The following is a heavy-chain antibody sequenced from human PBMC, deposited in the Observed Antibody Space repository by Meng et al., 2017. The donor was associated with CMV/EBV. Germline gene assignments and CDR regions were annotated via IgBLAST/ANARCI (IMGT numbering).Heavy chain of an antibody. CDR3: ARDLSNYDILTGYQYYYYGMDV. V-gene: IGHV3-21*01. J-gene: IGHJ6*02. D-gene: IGHD3-9*01. Sequence: GESLKISCAASGFTFSSYEMNWVRQAPGKGLEWVSSISSSSSYIYYADSVKGRFTISRDNAKNSLYLQMNSLRAEDTAVYYCARDLSNYDILTGYQYYYYGMDVWGQGTTVTVSS. CDR1: GFTFSSYE. CDR2: ISSSSSYI.